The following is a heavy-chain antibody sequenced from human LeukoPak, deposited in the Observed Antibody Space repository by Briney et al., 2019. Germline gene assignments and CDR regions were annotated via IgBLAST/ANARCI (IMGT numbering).Heavy chain of an antibody. J-gene: IGHJ6*03. CDR2: IYSSGST. V-gene: IGHV4-59*11. D-gene: IGHD3-3*01. Sequence: SETLSLTCTVSDGSIGRHFWNWIRQPPGKGLEWLGNIYSSGSTNYNPSLENRITISLDTSRNQFSLNLSSVTAADTAIYYCARDRPRGRCLEWSRPYYYYMDVWGKGTTVTVSS. CDR1: DGSIGRHF. CDR3: ARDRPRGRCLEWSRPYYYYMDV.